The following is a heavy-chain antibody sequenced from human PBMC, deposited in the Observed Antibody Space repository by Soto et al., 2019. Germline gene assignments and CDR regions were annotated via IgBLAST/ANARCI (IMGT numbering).Heavy chain of an antibody. CDR1: GFTFSHYG. CDR2: IWSDGSKR. V-gene: IGHV3-33*01. CDR3: ARDLSLGSLES. Sequence: SLRLSCAASGFTFSHYGFHWVRQTPAKGLEWVAIIWSDGSKRDYADSVKGRFTISRDDSKTTLYLQMDSLRAEDTAFYYCARDLSLGSLESWGQGTLVTVSS. J-gene: IGHJ4*02. D-gene: IGHD6-19*01.